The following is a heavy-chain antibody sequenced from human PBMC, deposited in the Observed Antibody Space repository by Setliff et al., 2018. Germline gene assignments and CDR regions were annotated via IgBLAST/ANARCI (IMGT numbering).Heavy chain of an antibody. Sequence: GGSLRLSCVASGFTFSSYAMSWVRQAPGKGLEWVSAISGGSGNTFYADSVKGRFTISRENSKDTLYLQMNSLRAEDTAVYYCARDHNYAYDYWGQGTLVTVSS. CDR2: ISGGSGNT. J-gene: IGHJ4*02. CDR3: ARDHNYAYDY. V-gene: IGHV3-23*01. D-gene: IGHD1-1*01. CDR1: GFTFSSYA.